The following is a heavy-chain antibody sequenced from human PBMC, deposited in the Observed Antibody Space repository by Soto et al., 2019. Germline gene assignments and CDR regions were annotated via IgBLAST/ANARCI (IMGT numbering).Heavy chain of an antibody. V-gene: IGHV1-18*01. CDR3: AREAEILLWFGEVYDYYGMDV. D-gene: IGHD3-10*01. J-gene: IGHJ6*02. Sequence: ASVKVSCKASGYTFTSYGISWVRQAPGQGLEWMGWISAYNGNTNYAQKLQGRVTMTTDTSTSTAYMELRSLRSDDTAVYYCAREAEILLWFGEVYDYYGMDVWGQGTTVTVSS. CDR1: GYTFTSYG. CDR2: ISAYNGNT.